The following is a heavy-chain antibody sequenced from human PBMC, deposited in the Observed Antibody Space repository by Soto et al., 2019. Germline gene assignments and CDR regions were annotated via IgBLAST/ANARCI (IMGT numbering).Heavy chain of an antibody. D-gene: IGHD3-3*01. CDR1: GYTFTSYY. V-gene: IGHV1-46*03. CDR3: ARAGSLRFLEWLKELFDY. J-gene: IGHJ4*02. Sequence: ASVKVSCKASGYTFTSYYMHWVRQAPGQGLEWMGIINPSGGSTSYAQKFQGRVTMTRDTSTSTVYMELSSLRSEDTAVYYCARAGSLRFLEWLKELFDYWGQGTLVTVSS. CDR2: INPSGGST.